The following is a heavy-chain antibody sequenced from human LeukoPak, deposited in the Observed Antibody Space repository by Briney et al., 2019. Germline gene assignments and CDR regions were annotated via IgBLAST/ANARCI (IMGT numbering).Heavy chain of an antibody. D-gene: IGHD1-26*01. V-gene: IGHV4-39*07. CDR3: ARGGGGAKAFYYDY. CDR1: GGSISNSNYY. Sequence: PSETLSLTCIVSGGSISNSNYYWGWIRQPPGKGLEWIGEINHSGSTNYNPSLKSRVTISVDTPKNQFSLKLSSVTAADTAVYYCARGGGGAKAFYYDYWGQGSLVTVSS. CDR2: INHSGST. J-gene: IGHJ4*02.